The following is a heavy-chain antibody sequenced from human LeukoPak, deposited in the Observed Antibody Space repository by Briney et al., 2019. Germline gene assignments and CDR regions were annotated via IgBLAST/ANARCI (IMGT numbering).Heavy chain of an antibody. Sequence: SETLSPTCAVSDESFSGYYWNWIRQPPGRGLEWIGEINYSGSTQYHPSLKSRVSMSVDKSKKQVSLKLSSVAVADTAVYYCAREGRGGHNFDYWGQGTLAIVSS. J-gene: IGHJ4*02. CDR2: INYSGST. D-gene: IGHD2-15*01. V-gene: IGHV4-34*01. CDR3: AREGRGGHNFDY. CDR1: DESFSGYY.